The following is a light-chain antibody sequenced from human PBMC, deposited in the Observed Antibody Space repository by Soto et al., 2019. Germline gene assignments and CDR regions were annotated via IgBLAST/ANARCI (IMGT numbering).Light chain of an antibody. J-gene: IGKJ4*01. V-gene: IGKV3-11*01. Sequence: EIVFTHAPGTRAGSPGERGTLCCRASQSVISAYLAWYQQKPGQAPRLLIYDASNRATGIPARFSGSGSGTDFTLTISSLEPEDIAVYYCQQRSNWRVTFGGGTKVDIK. CDR1: QSVISAY. CDR2: DAS. CDR3: QQRSNWRVT.